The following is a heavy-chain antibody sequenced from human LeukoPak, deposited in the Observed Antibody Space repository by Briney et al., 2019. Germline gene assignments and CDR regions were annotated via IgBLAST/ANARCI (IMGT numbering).Heavy chain of an antibody. Sequence: SVKVSCKASGYTFTSYDINWVRQAPGQGLEWMGRIIPILGIANYAQKFQGRVTITADKSTSTAYMELSSLRSEDTAVYYCTEHSSGYYFDYWGQGTLVTVSS. J-gene: IGHJ4*02. CDR3: TEHSSGYYFDY. CDR2: IIPILGIA. D-gene: IGHD3-22*01. V-gene: IGHV1-69*04. CDR1: GYTFTSYD.